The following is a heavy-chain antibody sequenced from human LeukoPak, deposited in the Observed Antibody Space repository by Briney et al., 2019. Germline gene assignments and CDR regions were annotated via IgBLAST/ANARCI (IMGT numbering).Heavy chain of an antibody. D-gene: IGHD1-26*01. V-gene: IGHV3-11*01. CDR1: GFTFSDSY. CDR2: ISGSGSII. Sequence: SGGSLRLSCAASGFTFSDSYMSWIRQAPGKGLECVSYISGSGSIIYYADSVKGRFTISRDNAKKSLYLQMNSLRAEDTAVYYCARVIVGDYYFDYWGQGTLATVSP. J-gene: IGHJ4*02. CDR3: ARVIVGDYYFDY.